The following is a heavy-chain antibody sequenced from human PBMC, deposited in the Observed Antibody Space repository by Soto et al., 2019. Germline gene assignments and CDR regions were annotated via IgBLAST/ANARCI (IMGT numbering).Heavy chain of an antibody. Sequence: GGSLRLACAASGFTFSIYWMHWVRQAPGKGVVWVSRINGDGSSTSYADSVKGRVTIYRDNPTNTLYLQMNSLRAEDTGVYYRPSTTPSAVGATSEVDYWGQGMLEPVSS. CDR2: INGDGSST. D-gene: IGHD1-26*01. CDR3: PSTTPSAVGATSEVDY. V-gene: IGHV3-74*01. CDR1: GFTFSIYW. J-gene: IGHJ4*02.